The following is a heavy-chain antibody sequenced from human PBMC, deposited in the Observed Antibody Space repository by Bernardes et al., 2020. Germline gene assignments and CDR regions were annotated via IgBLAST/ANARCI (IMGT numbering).Heavy chain of an antibody. V-gene: IGHV1-69*13. CDR3: ARTFWANYGDYWYFDL. CDR2: IIPIFGTA. Sequence: SVKVSCKASGGTFSSYAISWVRQAPGQGLEWMGGIIPIFGTANYAQKFQGRVTITADESTSTAYMELSSLRSEDTAVYYCARTFWANYGDYWYFDLWGRGTLVTVSS. D-gene: IGHD4-17*01. J-gene: IGHJ2*01. CDR1: GGTFSSYA.